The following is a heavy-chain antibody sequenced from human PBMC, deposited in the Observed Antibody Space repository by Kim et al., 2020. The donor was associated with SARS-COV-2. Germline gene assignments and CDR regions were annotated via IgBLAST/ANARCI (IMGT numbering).Heavy chain of an antibody. Sequence: GGSLRLSCTASGFPFSIYDMNWVRQAPGKGLEWVSYISSSSSSKYYADSVKGRFTISRDNAKNSLFLQMNSLRDEDTAVYYCAIVPMSNVVTRDWGQGTLVTVSS. CDR2: ISSSSSSK. CDR3: AIVPMSNVVTRD. D-gene: IGHD2-21*02. V-gene: IGHV3-48*02. CDR1: GFPFSIYD. J-gene: IGHJ4*02.